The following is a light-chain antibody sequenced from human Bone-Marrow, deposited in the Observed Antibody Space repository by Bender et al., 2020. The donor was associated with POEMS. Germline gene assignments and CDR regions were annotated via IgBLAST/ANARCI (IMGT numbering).Light chain of an antibody. CDR1: SSAVGGYNL. CDR2: EVN. V-gene: IGLV2-14*01. CDR3: RSFTSSSTRV. Sequence: QSALTQPPSASGSPGQSVTISCIGTSSAVGGYNLVSWYQQHPGKAPKALIYEVNKRHSGVSNRFSASKSGRTASLTISGLQAEDEADYYCRSFTSSSTRVFGTGTQVSVL. J-gene: IGLJ1*01.